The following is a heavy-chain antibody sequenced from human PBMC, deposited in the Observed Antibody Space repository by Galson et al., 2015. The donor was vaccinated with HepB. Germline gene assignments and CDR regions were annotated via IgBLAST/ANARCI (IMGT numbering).Heavy chain of an antibody. Sequence: SLRLSCAASGFTFSNYAMHWVRQAPGKGLEWVAVIPYDGGNKFYSASVKGRFTISRDNSKNTLYLQMNRLKSEDTAVYHCARELGYCSRTTCVDSCVDPGGQGTLVPVSS. J-gene: IGHJ5*02. V-gene: IGHV3-30-3*01. D-gene: IGHD2-15*01. CDR2: IPYDGGNK. CDR3: ARELGYCSRTTCVDSCVDP. CDR1: GFTFSNYA.